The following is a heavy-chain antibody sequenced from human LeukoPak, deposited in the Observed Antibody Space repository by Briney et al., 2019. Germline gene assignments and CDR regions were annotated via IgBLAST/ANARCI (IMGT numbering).Heavy chain of an antibody. Sequence: GGSLRLSCAASGFTFSNYNMNWVRQAPGKGLEWVSSIRSSTTYVYYADSVKGRFTISRDNAKNSLCLQMNSLRAEDTAVYYCARGPNGDYPVDYWGQGTLVTVSS. J-gene: IGHJ4*02. CDR2: IRSSTTYV. CDR1: GFTFSNYN. V-gene: IGHV3-21*01. D-gene: IGHD2-8*01. CDR3: ARGPNGDYPVDY.